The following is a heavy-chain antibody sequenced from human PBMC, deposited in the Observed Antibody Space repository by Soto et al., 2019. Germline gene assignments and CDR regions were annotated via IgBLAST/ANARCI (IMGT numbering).Heavy chain of an antibody. J-gene: IGHJ6*02. Sequence: GESLKISCKGSGYSFTSYWIGWVRQMPGKGLEWMGIIYPGDSDTRYSPSFQGQVTISADKSINTAYLQWSSLKASDTAMYYCAREEDGGNPRGYYYGMDVWGQGTTVTVSS. CDR1: GYSFTSYW. CDR2: IYPGDSDT. CDR3: AREEDGGNPRGYYYGMDV. D-gene: IGHD2-15*01. V-gene: IGHV5-51*01.